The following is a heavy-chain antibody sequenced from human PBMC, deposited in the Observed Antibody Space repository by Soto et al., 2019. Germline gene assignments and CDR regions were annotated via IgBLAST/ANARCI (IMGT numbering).Heavy chain of an antibody. CDR1: GFRFSYYG. Sequence: EVQLVESGGGLVQPGGSLRLSCAASGFRFSYYGMNWVLQAPGKGLEWVSDISTSSRNIYYADSVKGRFTISRDNAKNSLSLQITSVRAADTAVYYCARETSTGNYYMDVWGKGTTVTVSS. D-gene: IGHD2-2*01. V-gene: IGHV3-48*01. CDR2: ISTSSRNI. CDR3: ARETSTGNYYMDV. J-gene: IGHJ6*03.